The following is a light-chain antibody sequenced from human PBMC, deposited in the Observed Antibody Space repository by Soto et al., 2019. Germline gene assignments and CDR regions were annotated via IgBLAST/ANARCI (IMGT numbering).Light chain of an antibody. J-gene: IGLJ1*01. V-gene: IGLV2-14*01. CDR2: EVT. CDR3: SSYTSSTSYV. CDR1: SSDVGGYNY. Sequence: SALTQPASVSGSPGQSITISCIGTSSDVGGYNYVSWYQQHPGKAPKLTIYEVTNRPSGVSNRFSGSKSGNTASLTISGLQAEDEADYYCSSYTSSTSYVFGTGTKVTV.